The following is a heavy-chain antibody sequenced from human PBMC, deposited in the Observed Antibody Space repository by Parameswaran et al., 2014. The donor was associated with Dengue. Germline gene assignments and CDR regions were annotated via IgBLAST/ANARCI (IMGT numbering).Heavy chain of an antibody. CDR3: AKDQGSYYQQITYYYYGMDV. CDR2: ISSSGSTI. D-gene: IGHD3-10*01. V-gene: IGHV3-11*04. Sequence: PGKGLEWVSYISSSGSTIYYADSVKGRFTISRDNAKNTLYLQMNSLRAEDTAVYYCAKDQGSYYQQITYYYYGMDVWGQGTTVTVSS. J-gene: IGHJ6*02.